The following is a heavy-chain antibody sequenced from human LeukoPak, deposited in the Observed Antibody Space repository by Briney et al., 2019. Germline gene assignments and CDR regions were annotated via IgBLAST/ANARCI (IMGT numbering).Heavy chain of an antibody. D-gene: IGHD6-13*01. J-gene: IGHJ6*03. Sequence: TLSLTCTVSGGSISSYYWSWIRQPPGKALEWLARIDWDDDKYYSTSLKTRLTISKDTSKNQVVLTMTNMDPVDTGTYYCARIRAIAAAGVYYYYMDVWGKGTTVTVSS. V-gene: IGHV2-70*11. CDR2: IDWDDDK. CDR3: ARIRAIAAAGVYYYYMDV. CDR1: GGSISSYYW.